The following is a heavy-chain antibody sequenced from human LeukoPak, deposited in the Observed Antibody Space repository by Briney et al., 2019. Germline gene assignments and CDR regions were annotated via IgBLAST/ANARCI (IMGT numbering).Heavy chain of an antibody. CDR1: GYTFTSYA. J-gene: IGHJ5*02. CDR3: ARDFVDSSSWYLGWFDP. V-gene: IGHV1-69*04. D-gene: IGHD6-13*01. CDR2: IIPILGIA. Sequence: ASVKVSCKASGYTFTSYAISWVRQAPGQGLEWMGRIIPILGIANYAQKFQGRVTITADKSTSTAYMELSSLRSEDTAVYYCARDFVDSSSWYLGWFDPWGQGTLVTVSS.